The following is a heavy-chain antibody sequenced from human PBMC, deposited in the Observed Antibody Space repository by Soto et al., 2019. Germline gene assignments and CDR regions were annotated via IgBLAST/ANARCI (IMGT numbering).Heavy chain of an antibody. D-gene: IGHD2-2*01. CDR1: GFTFSNYA. Sequence: PGGSLRLSCAASGFTFSNYAMHWVRQAPGKGLEYVSAITSDGGTTYYADSVKGRFTISRDNSKNTLYLQMGSLRAEDMAMYYCATDANGAADYWGQGTLVTVSS. CDR2: ITSDGGTT. V-gene: IGHV3-64*02. J-gene: IGHJ4*02. CDR3: ATDANGAADY.